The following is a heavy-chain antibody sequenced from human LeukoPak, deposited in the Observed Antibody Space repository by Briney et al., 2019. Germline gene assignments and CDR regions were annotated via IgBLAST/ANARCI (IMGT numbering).Heavy chain of an antibody. Sequence: ASVKVSCKASRYTFTAYYIHWVRQATGQGLEWMGWINPHSGGTNYAQKFQGRVTMTRDTSISTAYMELSRLRSDDTAVYYCARSNAYIDPRHFDYWGQGTLVTVSS. V-gene: IGHV1-2*02. CDR1: RYTFTAYY. D-gene: IGHD5-24*01. CDR3: ARSNAYIDPRHFDY. J-gene: IGHJ4*02. CDR2: INPHSGGT.